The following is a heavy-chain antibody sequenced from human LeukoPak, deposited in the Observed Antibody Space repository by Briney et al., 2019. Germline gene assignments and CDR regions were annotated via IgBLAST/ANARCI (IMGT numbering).Heavy chain of an antibody. D-gene: IGHD3-22*01. CDR3: ASGWNDSSGGYHFDY. J-gene: IGHJ4*02. CDR2: ISSSGSTI. V-gene: IGHV3-48*02. CDR1: GFTFSSYS. Sequence: GGSLRVSCVASGFTFSSYSMNWVRQAPGKGLEWVSYISSSGSTIYYADSVKGRFTISRDSAKNSLYLQMNSLRDEDTAVYYCASGWNDSSGGYHFDYWGQGTLVTVSS.